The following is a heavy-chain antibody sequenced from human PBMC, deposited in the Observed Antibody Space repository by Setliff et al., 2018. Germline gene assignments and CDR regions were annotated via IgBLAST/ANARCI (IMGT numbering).Heavy chain of an antibody. CDR1: GGSISSYY. J-gene: IGHJ4*02. Sequence: SETLSLTCTVSGGSISSYYWSWIRQPPWKGLEWIGYIYTSGSTNYNPSLKSRVTISLDTSKNQFSLKLSSVTAADTAVYYRARGSYYDSSGYSPDFFDYWGQGTLVTVSS. V-gene: IGHV4-4*08. CDR2: IYTSGST. D-gene: IGHD3-22*01. CDR3: ARGSYYDSSGYSPDFFDY.